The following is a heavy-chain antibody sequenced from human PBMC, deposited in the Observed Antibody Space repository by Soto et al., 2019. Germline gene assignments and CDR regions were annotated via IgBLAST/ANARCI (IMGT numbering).Heavy chain of an antibody. V-gene: IGHV3-23*01. Sequence: EVPLLESGGGLVQPGGSLRLSCAASGFTFSSYAMSWVRQAPGKGLEWVSAISGSGAGTYYADSVKGRFTISRDNSKNTLYLQMNSLRAEDTAVYYCAKAPYGVTFPFDYWGQGTLVTVSS. CDR2: ISGSGAGT. CDR3: AKAPYGVTFPFDY. D-gene: IGHD4-4*01. CDR1: GFTFSSYA. J-gene: IGHJ4*02.